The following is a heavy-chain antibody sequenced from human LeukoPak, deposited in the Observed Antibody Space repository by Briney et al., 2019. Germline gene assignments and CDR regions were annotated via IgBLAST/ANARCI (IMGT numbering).Heavy chain of an antibody. Sequence: GGSLRLSCATSGFRFGDNAMGWVRQAPGKGLEWISYIRSNAYGGTTEYAASVKGRFTISRDDSKNIAYLQMNSLKIEDTAVYFCTRDDPAPVDKATRSYFDPWGQGTLVTVSS. CDR3: TRDDPAPVDKATRSYFDP. CDR2: IRSNAYGGTT. J-gene: IGHJ5*02. D-gene: IGHD5-18*01. CDR1: GFRFGDNA. V-gene: IGHV3-49*04.